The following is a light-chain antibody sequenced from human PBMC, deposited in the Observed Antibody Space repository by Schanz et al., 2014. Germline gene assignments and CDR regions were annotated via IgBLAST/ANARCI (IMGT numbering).Light chain of an antibody. CDR1: NSNIGNNY. V-gene: IGLV1-51*01. J-gene: IGLJ3*02. Sequence: QSVLTQPPSVSAAPGQKVTISCSGSNSNIGNNYVSWYQQLPGTAPKLLIYDNNKRPSGIPDRFSGSKSGTSATLGITGLQTEDEADYYCGTWDSSLSGFWAFGGGTKVTVL. CDR3: GTWDSSLSGFWA. CDR2: DNN.